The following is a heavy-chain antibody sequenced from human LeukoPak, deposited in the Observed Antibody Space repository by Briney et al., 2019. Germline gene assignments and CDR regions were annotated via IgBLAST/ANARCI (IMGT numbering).Heavy chain of an antibody. V-gene: IGHV3-30*18. CDR2: ISYDGGNK. Sequence: GRSLRLSSAASGFTFSSYGMHWVRQAPGKGLEWVAVISYDGGNKYYADSVKGRFTISRDNSKNTLFLQMNSLRGEDTAVYYCAKDRSNWGYFDYWGQGTLVTVSS. J-gene: IGHJ4*02. CDR1: GFTFSSYG. CDR3: AKDRSNWGYFDY. D-gene: IGHD7-27*01.